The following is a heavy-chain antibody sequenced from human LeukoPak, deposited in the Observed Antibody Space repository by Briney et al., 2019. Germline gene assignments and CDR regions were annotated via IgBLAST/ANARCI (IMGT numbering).Heavy chain of an antibody. CDR2: INKDATTI. J-gene: IGHJ4*02. CDR1: GFTFNAYW. V-gene: IGHV3-74*01. CDR3: ARAASAYNSDYYFDH. D-gene: IGHD1-1*01. Sequence: GGSLRLSCAASGFTFNAYWMHWIRQAPGKGLVWVASINKDATTIRYADSVKGRFTISRDNAENTLSLEMKGLRAEDTAMYYCARAASAYNSDYYFDHWGQGALVTVSS.